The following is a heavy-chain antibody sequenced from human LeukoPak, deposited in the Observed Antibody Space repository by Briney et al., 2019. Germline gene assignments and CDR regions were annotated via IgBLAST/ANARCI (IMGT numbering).Heavy chain of an antibody. J-gene: IGHJ4*02. CDR2: ISGSGGST. V-gene: IGHV3-23*01. CDR1: GFTFSSYA. D-gene: IGHD6-13*01. CDR3: AKGLKGSSWHGDDY. Sequence: GGSLRLSCAASGFTFSSYAMSWVRQAPGKGLEWVSAISGSGGSTYYADSVKGRFAISRDNSKNTLYLQMNSLRAEDTAVYYFAKGLKGSSWHGDDYWGQGTLVTVSS.